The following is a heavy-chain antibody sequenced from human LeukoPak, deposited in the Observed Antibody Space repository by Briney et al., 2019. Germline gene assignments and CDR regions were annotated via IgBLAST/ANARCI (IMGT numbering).Heavy chain of an antibody. CDR2: ISYDGSNK. D-gene: IGHD3-10*01. V-gene: IGHV3-30*18. CDR3: AKDQPGSGSSSLDY. J-gene: IGHJ4*02. Sequence: GGSLRLSCAASGFTFSSYGMHWVRQAPGKGLEWVAVISYDGSNKYYADSVEGRFTISRDNSKNTLYLQMNSLRAEDTAVYYCAKDQPGSGSSSLDYWGQGTLVTVSS. CDR1: GFTFSSYG.